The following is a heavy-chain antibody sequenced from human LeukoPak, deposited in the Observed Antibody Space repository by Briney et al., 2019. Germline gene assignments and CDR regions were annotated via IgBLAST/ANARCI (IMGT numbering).Heavy chain of an antibody. D-gene: IGHD6-25*01. CDR3: ARSSGTGIFSY. CDR1: GDSISRSTYY. Sequence: SETLSLTCTVSGDSISRSTYYWAWIRQPPGKGLEWIGSVYYGRSPYFNPSLESRATISVDTSKNHFSLKMSSVTAADTAVYYCARSSGTGIFSYWGQGTLVTVSS. J-gene: IGHJ4*02. V-gene: IGHV4-39*02. CDR2: VYYGRSP.